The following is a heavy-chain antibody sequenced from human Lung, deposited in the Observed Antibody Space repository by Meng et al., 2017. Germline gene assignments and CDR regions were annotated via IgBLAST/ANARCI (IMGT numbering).Heavy chain of an antibody. CDR1: GYTFTGYN. Sequence: QVQLVQSWAEVKSPGASVKVSCKASGYTFTGYNMHWVRQAPGQGLEWMGWIKPNSGDTNYAQKFQGRVTMTRDTSISTAYMELSRLKYDDTAVYYCARGFGSSGSGYWGQGTLVTVSS. V-gene: IGHV1-2*02. CDR2: IKPNSGDT. D-gene: IGHD6-25*01. J-gene: IGHJ4*02. CDR3: ARGFGSSGSGY.